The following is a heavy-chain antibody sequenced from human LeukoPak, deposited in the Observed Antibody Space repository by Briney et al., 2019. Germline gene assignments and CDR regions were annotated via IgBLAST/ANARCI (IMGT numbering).Heavy chain of an antibody. CDR1: GGSFSGYH. J-gene: IGHJ5*02. D-gene: IGHD6-13*01. CDR3: ARGAYSSSWYSYSGSRIRNNWFDP. CDR2: INHSGST. Sequence: SETLSLTCAVYGGSFSGYHWSWIRQPPGKGLEWIGEINHSGSTNYNPSLKSRVTISVDTSKNQFSLKLSSVTAADTAVYYCARGAYSSSWYSYSGSRIRNNWFDPWGQGTLVTVSS. V-gene: IGHV4-34*01.